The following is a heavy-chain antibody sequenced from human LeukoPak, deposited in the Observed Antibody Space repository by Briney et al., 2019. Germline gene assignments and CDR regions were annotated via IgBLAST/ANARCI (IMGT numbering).Heavy chain of an antibody. J-gene: IGHJ4*02. Sequence: GGSLRLSCAASGFTFSSYWMSWVRQAPGKGLEWVANIKQDGSEEYYVDSVKGRFTISRDNAKNTLYLQMNSLRAEDTAVYYCARTYYYDTVLLDYWGRGTLVTVSS. CDR1: GFTFSSYW. CDR2: IKQDGSEE. CDR3: ARTYYYDTVLLDY. D-gene: IGHD3-22*01. V-gene: IGHV3-7*01.